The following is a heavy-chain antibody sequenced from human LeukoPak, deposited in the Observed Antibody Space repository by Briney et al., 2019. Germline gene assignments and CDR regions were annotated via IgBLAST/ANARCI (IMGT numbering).Heavy chain of an antibody. CDR3: ARDFGYCSGGSCPNGNWFDP. CDR2: IYTSGST. J-gene: IGHJ5*02. CDR1: GGSISSGSYY. V-gene: IGHV4-61*02. Sequence: SETLSLTCTVSGGSISSGSYYWSWIRQPAGKGLEWIGRIYTSGSTNYNPSLKSRVTMSVDTSKNQFSLKLSSVTAADTAVYYCARDFGYCSGGSCPNGNWFDPWGQGTLVTVSS. D-gene: IGHD2-15*01.